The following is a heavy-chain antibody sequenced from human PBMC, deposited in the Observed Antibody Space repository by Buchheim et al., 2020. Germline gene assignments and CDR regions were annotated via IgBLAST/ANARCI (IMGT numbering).Heavy chain of an antibody. V-gene: IGHV4-34*01. D-gene: IGHD3-22*01. J-gene: IGHJ4*02. CDR2: INHSGST. CDR1: GGSFSDYY. Sequence: QVQLQQWGAGLLKPSETLSLTCAVYGGSFSDYYWSWIRQPPGKGLEWIGEINHSGSTNYNSSLKSRVTISVDTSKKQFSLKLSSVTAADTAVYYCVRGGGSSCYYYDYWGQGIL. CDR3: VRGGGSSCYYYDY.